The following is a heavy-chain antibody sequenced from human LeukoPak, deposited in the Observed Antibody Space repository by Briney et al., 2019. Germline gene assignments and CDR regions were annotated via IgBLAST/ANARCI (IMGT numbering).Heavy chain of an antibody. CDR3: ARTLGDSSGYYLDY. Sequence: PSETLSLTCTVSGGSISSYYWSWIRQPPGKGLEWIGYIYYSGSTNYNPSLKSRATISVDTSKNQFSLKLSSVTAADTAVYYCARTLGDSSGYYLDYWGQGTLVTVSS. CDR1: GGSISSYY. CDR2: IYYSGST. V-gene: IGHV4-59*01. D-gene: IGHD3-22*01. J-gene: IGHJ4*02.